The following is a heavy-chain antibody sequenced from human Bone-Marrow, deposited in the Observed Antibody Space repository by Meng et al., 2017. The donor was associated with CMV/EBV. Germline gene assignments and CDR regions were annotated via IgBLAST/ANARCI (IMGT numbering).Heavy chain of an antibody. CDR1: GFTVSGYY. J-gene: IGHJ5*02. V-gene: IGHV3-66*01. D-gene: IGHD3-16*01. Sequence: GGSLRLSCAASGFTVSGYYMSWVRQAPGKGLEFVAVISSGGFTYYADSVKGRFTISRDNSKNTLYLQMNSLRAEDTAVYYFARGAGYVFDPWGQGTLVTVSS. CDR3: ARGAGYVFDP. CDR2: ISSGGFT.